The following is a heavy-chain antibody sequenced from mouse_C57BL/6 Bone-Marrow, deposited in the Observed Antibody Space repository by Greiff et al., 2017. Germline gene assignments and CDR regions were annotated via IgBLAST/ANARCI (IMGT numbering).Heavy chain of an antibody. J-gene: IGHJ1*03. CDR3: ARDYYGSSSHWYFDV. V-gene: IGHV1-64*01. D-gene: IGHD1-1*01. Sequence: QVQLKQPGAELVKPGASVKLSCKASGYTFTSYWMHWVKQRPGQGLEWIGMIHPNSGSTNYNEKFKSKATLTVDKSSSTAYMQLSSLTSEDSAVYYCARDYYGSSSHWYFDVWGTGTTVTVSS. CDR2: IHPNSGST. CDR1: GYTFTSYW.